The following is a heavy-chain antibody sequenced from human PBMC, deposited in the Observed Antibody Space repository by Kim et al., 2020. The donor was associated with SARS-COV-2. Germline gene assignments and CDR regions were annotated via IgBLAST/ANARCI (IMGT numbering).Heavy chain of an antibody. V-gene: IGHV1-18*01. CDR1: GYTFTSYG. Sequence: ASVKVSCKASGYTFTSYGISWVRQAPGQGLEWMGWISAYNGNTNYAQKLQGRVTMTTDTSTSTAYMELRSLRSDDTAVYYCARVPYDSSGYYVGFHSYGMDVWGQGTTVTVSS. CDR2: ISAYNGNT. CDR3: ARVPYDSSGYYVGFHSYGMDV. D-gene: IGHD3-22*01. J-gene: IGHJ6*02.